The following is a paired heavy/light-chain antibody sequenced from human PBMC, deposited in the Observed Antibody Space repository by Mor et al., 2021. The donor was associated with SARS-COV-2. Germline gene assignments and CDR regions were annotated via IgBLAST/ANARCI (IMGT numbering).Heavy chain of an antibody. CDR2: IIPIFGTA. V-gene: IGHV1-69*06. CDR3: ARASPYGPSHSYGMDV. D-gene: IGHD4-17*01. J-gene: IGHJ6*02. CDR1: GGTFSSYA. Sequence: QVQLVQSGAEVKKPGSSVKVSCKASGGTFSSYAISWVRQAPGQGLEWMGGIIPIFGTANYAQKFQGRVTITADKSTSTAYMELSSLRSEDTAVYYCARASPYGPSHSYGMDVWGQGTTVTVSS.
Light chain of an antibody. CDR1: QSVSSY. CDR2: DAS. Sequence: EIVLTQSPATLSLSPGERATLSCRASQSVSSYLAWYQQKPGQAPRLLIYDASNRATGIPARFSGSGSGTDFTLTISSLEPEDFAVYYCQQRSNWPETFGQGTKLEIK. CDR3: QQRSNWPET. J-gene: IGKJ2*01. V-gene: IGKV3-11*01.